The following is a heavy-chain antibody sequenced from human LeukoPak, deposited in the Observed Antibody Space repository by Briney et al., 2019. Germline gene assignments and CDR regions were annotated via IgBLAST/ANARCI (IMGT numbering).Heavy chain of an antibody. CDR3: AKGLQWELLLGPVFYFDY. J-gene: IGHJ4*02. D-gene: IGHD1-26*01. CDR1: GFTFSSYW. CDR2: INSDGSST. Sequence: GGSLRLSRAASGFTFSSYWMHWVRQAPGKGLVWVSRINSDGSSTSYADSVKGRFTISRDNAKTTLYLQMNSLGAEDTAVYYCAKGLQWELLLGPVFYFDYWGQGTLVTVSS. V-gene: IGHV3-74*01.